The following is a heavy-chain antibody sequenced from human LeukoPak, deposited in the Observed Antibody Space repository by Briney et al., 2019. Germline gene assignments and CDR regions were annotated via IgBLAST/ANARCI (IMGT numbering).Heavy chain of an antibody. CDR3: ARSITYYYDSSGYYYDYFDY. D-gene: IGHD3-22*01. CDR1: GGSVSSGSYY. J-gene: IGHJ4*02. V-gene: IGHV4-61*01. Sequence: SSETLSLTCTVSGGSVSSGSYYWSWIRQPPGKGLEWIGYIYYSGSTNYSPSLKSRVTISVDTSKNQFSLKLSSVTAADTAVYYCARSITYYYDSSGYYYDYFDYWGQGTLVTVSS. CDR2: IYYSGST.